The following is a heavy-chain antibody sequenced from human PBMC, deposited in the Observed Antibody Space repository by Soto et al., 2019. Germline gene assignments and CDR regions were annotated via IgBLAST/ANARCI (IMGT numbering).Heavy chain of an antibody. CDR2: IIPILGIA. CDR3: ARGYCSSTSCYGIDNLDS. Sequence: GASVKVSCKASGGTFSSYTISWVRQAPGQGLEWMGRIIPILGIANYAQKFQGRVTITADKSTSTAYMELSSLRSEDTAVYYCARGYCSSTSCYGIDNLDSWGQGTLVTVSS. J-gene: IGHJ4*02. V-gene: IGHV1-69*02. CDR1: GGTFSSYT. D-gene: IGHD2-2*01.